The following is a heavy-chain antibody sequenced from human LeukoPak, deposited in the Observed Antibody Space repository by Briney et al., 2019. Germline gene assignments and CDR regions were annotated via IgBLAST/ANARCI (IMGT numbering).Heavy chain of an antibody. J-gene: IGHJ4*02. V-gene: IGHV3-15*01. D-gene: IGHD1-14*01. CDR3: ATDVPSPLAQIDY. CDR1: GFTFSNAW. Sequence: GGSLRLSCAASGFTFSNAWMSWVRQAPGKGLEWLARIKAGGTTEYAAPVKGRFTISRDDSMNTLYLQMGSLKTGDTAVYYCATDVPSPLAQIDYWGQGTPVTVSS. CDR2: IKAGGTT.